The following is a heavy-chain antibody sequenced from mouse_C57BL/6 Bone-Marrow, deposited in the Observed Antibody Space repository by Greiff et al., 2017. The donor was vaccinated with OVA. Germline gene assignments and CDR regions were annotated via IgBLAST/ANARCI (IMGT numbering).Heavy chain of an antibody. Sequence: VQLKESGPGLVKPSQSLSLTCSVTGYSITSGYYWNWIRQFPGNKLEWMGYISYDGSNNYNPSLKNRISITRDTSKNQFFLKLNSVTTEDTATYYCASGAGSSYDYWGQGTLVTVSA. CDR3: ASGAGSSYDY. CDR2: ISYDGSN. CDR1: GYSITSGYY. V-gene: IGHV3-6*01. J-gene: IGHJ3*01. D-gene: IGHD1-1*01.